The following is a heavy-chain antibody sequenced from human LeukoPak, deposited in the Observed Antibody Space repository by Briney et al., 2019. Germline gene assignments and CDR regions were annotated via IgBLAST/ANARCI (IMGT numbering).Heavy chain of an antibody. Sequence: GGSLRLSCAASGFTFSSYAMSWVRQAPGKGLECVSAISGSGGSTYYADSVKGRFTISRDNSKNTLYPQMNSLRAEDTAVYYCAKHDGVRGPYGMDVWGKGTTVTVSS. J-gene: IGHJ6*04. CDR2: ISGSGGST. V-gene: IGHV3-23*01. D-gene: IGHD3-10*01. CDR1: GFTFSSYA. CDR3: AKHDGVRGPYGMDV.